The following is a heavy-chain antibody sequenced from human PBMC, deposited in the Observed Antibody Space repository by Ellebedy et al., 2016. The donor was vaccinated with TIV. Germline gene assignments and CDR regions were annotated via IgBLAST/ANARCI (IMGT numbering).Heavy chain of an antibody. J-gene: IGHJ4*02. Sequence: GESLKISCAASGFSVSTNYMSWVRQAPGKGLEWVSIIYSVGSAYYADSVKGRFAISRDNSRNTLYLQMNSLRAEDTAVYYCASRPDGDYHFLDYWGPGTLVTVSS. CDR1: GFSVSTNY. CDR2: IYSVGSA. V-gene: IGHV3-66*01. D-gene: IGHD4-17*01. CDR3: ASRPDGDYHFLDY.